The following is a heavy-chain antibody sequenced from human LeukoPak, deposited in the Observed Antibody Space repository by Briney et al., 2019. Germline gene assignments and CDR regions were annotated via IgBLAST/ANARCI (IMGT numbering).Heavy chain of an antibody. J-gene: IGHJ4*02. CDR3: ARRAYSAAYWKHFDY. D-gene: IGHD1-1*01. V-gene: IGHV4-59*08. CDR2: IAYSGST. Sequence: SETLSLTCTISGDSISTYYWTWIRQSSGKGLEWIGYIAYSGSTNYNPSLKSRVTISVDTSKNQVSLKLNSVTAADTAVYFCARRAYSAAYWKHFDYWGQGTLVTVSS. CDR1: GDSISTYY.